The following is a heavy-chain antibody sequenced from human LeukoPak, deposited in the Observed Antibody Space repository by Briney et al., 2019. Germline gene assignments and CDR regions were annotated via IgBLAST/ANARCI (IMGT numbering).Heavy chain of an antibody. J-gene: IGHJ4*02. Sequence: ASVKVSCKASSYTFTNYAFTWVRQAPGQGLEWMGWISAYNGNTNYAQKLQGRVTMTTDTSTSTAYMELRSLRSDDTAVYYCARSGRGTYYYFDLWGQGTLVTVSS. D-gene: IGHD1-26*01. CDR2: ISAYNGNT. CDR1: SYTFTNYA. CDR3: ARSGRGTYYYFDL. V-gene: IGHV1-18*01.